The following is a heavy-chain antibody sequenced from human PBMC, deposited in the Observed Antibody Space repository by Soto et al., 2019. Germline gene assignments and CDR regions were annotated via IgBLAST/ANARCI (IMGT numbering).Heavy chain of an antibody. CDR3: ARGNGGYDSSGYYHRVRAFDI. J-gene: IGHJ3*02. V-gene: IGHV4-34*01. Sequence: SETLSLTCAVYGGSFSGYYWSWIRQPPGKGLEWIGEINHSGSTNYNPSLKSRVTISVDTSKNQFSLKLSSVTAADTAVYYCARGNGGYDSSGYYHRVRAFDIWGQGTMVT. D-gene: IGHD3-22*01. CDR1: GGSFSGYY. CDR2: INHSGST.